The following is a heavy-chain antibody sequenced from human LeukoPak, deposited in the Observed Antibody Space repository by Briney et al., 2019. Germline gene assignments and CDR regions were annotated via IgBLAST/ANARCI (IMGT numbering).Heavy chain of an antibody. D-gene: IGHD3-16*01. CDR1: GFTFSSYW. V-gene: IGHV3-7*01. J-gene: IGHJ4*02. CDR3: ARVEGGLFDY. CDR2: IKQDGSEK. Sequence: GGSLRLSCAASGFTFSSYWMRWVRPAPGKGLEWVANIKQDGSEKYYVDSVKGRFTISRDNAKNSLYLQMNSLRAEETDVYYCARVEGGLFDYWGQGTLVTVSS.